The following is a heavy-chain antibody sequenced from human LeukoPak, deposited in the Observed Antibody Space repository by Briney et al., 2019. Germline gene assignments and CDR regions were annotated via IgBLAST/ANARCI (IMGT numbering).Heavy chain of an antibody. J-gene: IGHJ5*02. CDR3: ARDPLGDYDSSGYQPP. V-gene: IGHV4-59*01. Sequence: SETLSLTCTVSGGSISSYYWSWLRQPPGKGLEWIGYIYYSGSTNYNPSLKSRVTISEDTSKNQFSLKLSSVTAADTAVYYCARDPLGDYDSSGYQPPWGQGTLVTVSS. CDR1: GGSISSYY. D-gene: IGHD3-22*01. CDR2: IYYSGST.